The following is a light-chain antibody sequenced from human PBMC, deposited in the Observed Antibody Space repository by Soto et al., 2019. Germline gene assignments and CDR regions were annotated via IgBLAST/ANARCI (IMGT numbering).Light chain of an antibody. V-gene: IGLV2-14*01. CDR2: DVS. CDR3: SSYASSSIYV. CDR1: SSDVGGYNY. Sequence: QSALTQPASVSGSPGQSITISCTGTSSDVGGYNYVSWYQQHPGKAPKLIIYDVSNRPSGVSNRFSGSKSGNTASLTISGLHAEDDADYYCSSYASSSIYVFGTGTKVTVL. J-gene: IGLJ1*01.